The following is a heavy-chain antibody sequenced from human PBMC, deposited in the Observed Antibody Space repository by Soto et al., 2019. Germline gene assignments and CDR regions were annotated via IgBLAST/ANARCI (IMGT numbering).Heavy chain of an antibody. J-gene: IGHJ4*02. CDR1: GFTFSSYA. D-gene: IGHD2-15*01. CDR3: ARLATSVVVVATDY. CDR2: ISYDGSNK. Sequence: QVQLVESGGGVVQPGRSLRLSCAASGFTFSSYAMHWVRQAPGKGLEWVAVISYDGSNKYYADSVKGRFTISRDNSKNTLYLQMNSLRAEDTAVYYCARLATSVVVVATDYWGQGTLVTVSS. V-gene: IGHV3-30-3*01.